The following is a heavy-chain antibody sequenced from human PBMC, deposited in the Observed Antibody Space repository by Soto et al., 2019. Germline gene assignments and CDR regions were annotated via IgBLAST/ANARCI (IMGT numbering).Heavy chain of an antibody. J-gene: IGHJ4*02. Sequence: SETLSLTCGVSGFSISSGYYWGWVRQPPGKGLEWIGTIYHSGSTFYNPSLKSRVTISVDTSKNQFSLKLNSVTAADTALYYCARVDRSGWTPIFFDYWGQGTLVTVSS. CDR3: ARVDRSGWTPIFFDY. CDR1: GFSISSGYY. D-gene: IGHD6-19*01. CDR2: IYHSGST. V-gene: IGHV4-38-2*01.